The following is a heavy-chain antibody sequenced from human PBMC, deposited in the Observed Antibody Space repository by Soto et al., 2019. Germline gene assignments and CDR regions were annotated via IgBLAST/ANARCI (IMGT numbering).Heavy chain of an antibody. CDR1: GFTFSSYW. Sequence: GGSLRLSCAASGFTFSSYWMSWVRQAPGKGLEWVANIKQDGSEKYYADSVKGRFTISRDNAKNSLYLQMNSLRAEDTAVYYCARDLRGEYCSSTSCYGPTDVWGQGTTVTVSS. CDR2: IKQDGSEK. D-gene: IGHD2-2*01. V-gene: IGHV3-7*03. CDR3: ARDLRGEYCSSTSCYGPTDV. J-gene: IGHJ6*02.